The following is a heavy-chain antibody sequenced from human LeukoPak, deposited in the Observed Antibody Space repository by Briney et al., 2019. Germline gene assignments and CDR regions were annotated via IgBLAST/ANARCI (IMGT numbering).Heavy chain of an antibody. CDR2: IYYTGIT. J-gene: IGHJ3*02. V-gene: IGHV4-59*08. CDR3: ARLSGNGFDM. Sequence: SETLSLTCTVSGGSISSYSWSWIRQPPGKGLEWIGYIYYTGITNYNPSLKSRVTISVDTSKNQFSLKLSSVTAADTAVYYCARLSGNGFDMWGQGTTVTVSS. CDR1: GGSISSYS. D-gene: IGHD1-26*01.